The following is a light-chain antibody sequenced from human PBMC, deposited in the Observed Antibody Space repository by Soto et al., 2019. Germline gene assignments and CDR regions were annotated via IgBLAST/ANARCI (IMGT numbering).Light chain of an antibody. J-gene: IGKJ3*01. CDR3: QQSYSGPPT. Sequence: DIQMTQSPSSLSASIGDRVTITCRASQRINSYLNWYQQKPGTAPKLLIYAASNLQSGVPSRFSGSGSGTYFTLTISSLQPEDFATYYCQQSYSGPPTFGPGTNVDIK. CDR2: AAS. CDR1: QRINSY. V-gene: IGKV1-39*01.